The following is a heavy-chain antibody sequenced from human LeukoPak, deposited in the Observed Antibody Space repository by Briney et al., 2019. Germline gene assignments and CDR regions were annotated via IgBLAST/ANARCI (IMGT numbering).Heavy chain of an antibody. CDR1: GGSISSGGYY. CDR2: IYYSGST. CDR3: ARAPRITMVRGVSRPYYFDY. D-gene: IGHD3-10*01. V-gene: IGHV4-61*08. J-gene: IGHJ4*02. Sequence: SETLSLTCTVSGGSISSGGYYWSWIRQHPGKGLEWIGYIYYSGSTNYNPSLKSRVTISVDTSKNQFSLKLSSVTAADTAVYYCARAPRITMVRGVSRPYYFDYWGQGTLVTVSS.